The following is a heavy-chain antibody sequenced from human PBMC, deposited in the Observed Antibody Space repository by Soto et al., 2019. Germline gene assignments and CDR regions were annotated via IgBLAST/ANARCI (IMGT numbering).Heavy chain of an antibody. J-gene: IGHJ5*02. CDR1: GGSLSDHF. D-gene: IGHD1-26*01. V-gene: IGHV4-4*07. CDR2: IYPSGTA. Sequence: QVQLQESGPGLVKSSDTLSLTCSVSGGSLSDHFWTWVRQPAGGGMEWIGGIYPSGTATYNSSLQGHVSLSIDKSRNEVSLRLTSVTAADTAVYYCAREVGRPGHFDPWGHGILLTVSS. CDR3: AREVGRPGHFDP.